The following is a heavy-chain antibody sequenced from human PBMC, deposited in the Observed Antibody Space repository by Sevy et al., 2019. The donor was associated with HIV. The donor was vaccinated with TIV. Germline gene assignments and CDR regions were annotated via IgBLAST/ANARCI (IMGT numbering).Heavy chain of an antibody. J-gene: IGHJ4*02. CDR1: GFSISGYG. CDR2: IWYDGTNR. V-gene: IGHV3-33*01. Sequence: GGSLRLSCAASGFSISGYGMHWVRQAPGKGLEWVAVIWYDGTNRKYADSVKGRFTISRDNSKKTLYLQMNSLRVEDTAVYYCAREDIRVAGIGYYFHSWGQGTLVTVSS. D-gene: IGHD6-19*01. CDR3: AREDIRVAGIGYYFHS.